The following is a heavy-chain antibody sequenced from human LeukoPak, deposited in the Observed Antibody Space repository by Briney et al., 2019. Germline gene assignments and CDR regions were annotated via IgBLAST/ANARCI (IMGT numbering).Heavy chain of an antibody. Sequence: GGSLRLSCEASGFSFTNTWMSWVRQAPGKGLEWVGRVKSKADDGTTDYAAPVQGRFTISRDDSKNTLSLQMNSLKTENTAVYYCDTEGGSGSYYGDDAFDMWGQGTMVTVSS. CDR3: DTEGGSGSYYGDDAFDM. CDR1: GFSFTNTW. V-gene: IGHV3-15*01. J-gene: IGHJ3*02. CDR2: VKSKADDGTT. D-gene: IGHD3-10*01.